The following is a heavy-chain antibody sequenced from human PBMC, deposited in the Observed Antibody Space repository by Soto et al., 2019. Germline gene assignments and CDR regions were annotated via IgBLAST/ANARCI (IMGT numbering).Heavy chain of an antibody. J-gene: IGHJ4*02. Sequence: QVQLVESGGGVVQPGGSLRLSCQASGSNFDNYGMHWVRQAPGKGLEWVAVITYDGSFQYYADSVKGRFTISRDNSKNTLFLHLNTLKPEDTAVYHCAKDRVGGTFYTPLGFWGQGTLVTVSS. V-gene: IGHV3-30*18. CDR1: GSNFDNYG. CDR2: ITYDGSFQ. D-gene: IGHD1-7*01. CDR3: AKDRVGGTFYTPLGF.